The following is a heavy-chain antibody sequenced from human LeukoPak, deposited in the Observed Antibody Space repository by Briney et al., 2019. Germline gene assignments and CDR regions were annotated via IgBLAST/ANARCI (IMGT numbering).Heavy chain of an antibody. CDR1: GGTLSTYA. CDR3: AITYCGDRRCYGNNYYYYAMYV. J-gene: IGHJ6*02. Sequence: VASAKVSCKASGGTLSTYAISWVRQAPGQGLAWMGGIIPMVGTAHDAQKLQGRVTITADESTSTAYMELSSLRSEDTAVYYCAITYCGDRRCYGNNYYYYAMYVWGQGTTVTVSS. D-gene: IGHD2-21*01. CDR2: IIPMVGTA. V-gene: IGHV1-69*01.